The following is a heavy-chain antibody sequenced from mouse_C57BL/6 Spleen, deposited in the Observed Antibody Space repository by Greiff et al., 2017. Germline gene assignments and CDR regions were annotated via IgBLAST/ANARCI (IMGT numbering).Heavy chain of an antibody. Sequence: VQLKQSGPELVKPGASVKMSCKASGYTFTDYNMHWVKQSHGKSLEWIGYINPNNGGTSYNQKFKGKATLTVNKSSSTAYMELRSLTSEDSAVYYCARGGYYGRWYFDVWGTGTTVTVSS. V-gene: IGHV1-22*01. J-gene: IGHJ1*03. CDR2: INPNNGGT. D-gene: IGHD1-1*01. CDR1: GYTFTDYN. CDR3: ARGGYYGRWYFDV.